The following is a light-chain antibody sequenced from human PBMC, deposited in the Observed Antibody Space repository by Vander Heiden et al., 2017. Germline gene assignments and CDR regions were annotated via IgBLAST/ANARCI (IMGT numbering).Light chain of an antibody. CDR1: QDIRTY. CDR2: AVS. CDR3: QKYNTAPWT. J-gene: IGKJ1*01. Sequence: IQMTQAPSSLSASVGDRVTISCRASQDIRTYLAWYQQRPGKVPTLLIYAVSTLHSGVPSRFSGSGSGTDFTLTIDGLQPDDVATYYCQKYNTAPWTFGPGTKVELK. V-gene: IGKV1-27*01.